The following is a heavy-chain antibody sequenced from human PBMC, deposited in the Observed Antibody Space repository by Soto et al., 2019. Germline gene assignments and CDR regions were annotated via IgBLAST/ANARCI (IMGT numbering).Heavy chain of an antibody. J-gene: IGHJ1*01. CDR2: IYHSGST. CDR1: GGSISSGGYS. D-gene: IGHD2-15*01. CDR3: ARVHRYCSGGSCYTFGFQH. Sequence: SETLSLTCAVSGGSISSGGYSWSWIRQPPGKEMEWIGEIYHSGSTNYNPSLKSRVTISVDTSKNQFSLKLSSVTAADTAVYYCARVHRYCSGGSCYTFGFQHWGQGTLVTVSS. V-gene: IGHV4-30-2*01.